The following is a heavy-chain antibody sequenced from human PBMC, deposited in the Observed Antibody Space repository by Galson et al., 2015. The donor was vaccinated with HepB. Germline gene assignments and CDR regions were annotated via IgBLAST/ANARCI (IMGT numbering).Heavy chain of an antibody. D-gene: IGHD3-22*01. Sequence: SVKASCKASGYTFTTYGISWVRQAPGQGLEWMGWISAWNGDTSFAQKLQGRVTMTRDTSTSTAYMELRSLRSDDTAVYYCARTYDSSGYPSDYWGQGTLVTVSS. J-gene: IGHJ4*02. CDR3: ARTYDSSGYPSDY. V-gene: IGHV1-18*01. CDR1: GYTFTTYG. CDR2: ISAWNGDT.